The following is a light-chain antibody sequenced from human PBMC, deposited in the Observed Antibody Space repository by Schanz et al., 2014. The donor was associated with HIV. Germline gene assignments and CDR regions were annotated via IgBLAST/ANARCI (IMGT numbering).Light chain of an antibody. CDR3: QSFDGSLGGVL. J-gene: IGLJ3*02. CDR1: SSDVGGYNY. V-gene: IGLV2-8*01. CDR2: DVS. Sequence: QSALTQPPSASGSPGQSVTISCTGTSSDVGGYNYVSWYQQHPGKAPKLMIYDVSNRPSGVSNRFSGSKSGNTASLTISGLQPEDEADYYCQSFDGSLGGVLFGGGTKLTVL.